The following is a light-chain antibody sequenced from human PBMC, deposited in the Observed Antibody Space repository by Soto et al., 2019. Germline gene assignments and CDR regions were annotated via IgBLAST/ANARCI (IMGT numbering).Light chain of an antibody. Sequence: DIQMTQSPSSLSASVGDRVTITCRASQSIGSYLNWYQQKPGKAPNLLIYGASILQSGVPSRFSGSGSGTDFTLPIRSLEPADFAVYYCQQRSNWITFGQGTRLEIK. J-gene: IGKJ5*01. V-gene: IGKV1-39*01. CDR1: QSIGSY. CDR2: GAS. CDR3: QQRSNWIT.